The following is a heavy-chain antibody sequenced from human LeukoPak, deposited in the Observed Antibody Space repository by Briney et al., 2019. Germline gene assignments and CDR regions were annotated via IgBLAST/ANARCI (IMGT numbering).Heavy chain of an antibody. D-gene: IGHD4-17*01. CDR2: INHSGST. Sequence: KPSESLSLTCAVYGGSVSGYYWSWIRQPPGKGLEWIGEINHSGSTKYNPSLKSRVTISVDTSKNQFSLELSSVTDADKAVYSWGPVTPYYYMDVWGKGTTVTVSS. CDR3: GPVTPYYYMDV. J-gene: IGHJ6*03. V-gene: IGHV4-34*01. CDR1: GGSVSGYY.